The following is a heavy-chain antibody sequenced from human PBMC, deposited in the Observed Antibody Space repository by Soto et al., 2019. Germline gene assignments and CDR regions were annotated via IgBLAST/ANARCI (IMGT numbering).Heavy chain of an antibody. V-gene: IGHV5-51*07. CDR3: ARSIDSSGYYSYYYYSGMDV. CDR1: GGKVCSYW. Sequence: SLERSGEGCGGKVCSYWLGWGQQMTGEGLEWMGIIYPGDSDTRYSPSFQGQVTISADKSISTAYLQWSSLKASDTAMYYCARSIDSSGYYSYYYYSGMDVWGQGTTVTGSS. CDR2: IYPGDSDT. D-gene: IGHD3-22*01. J-gene: IGHJ6*02.